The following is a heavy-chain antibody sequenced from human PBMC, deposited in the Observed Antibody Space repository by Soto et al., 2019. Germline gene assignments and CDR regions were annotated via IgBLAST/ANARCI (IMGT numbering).Heavy chain of an antibody. Sequence: PWESLKISCKGSGYSFTSYWIGWVRQMPGKGLEWMGIIYPGDSDTRYSPSFQGQVTISADKSISTAYLQWSSLKASDTAMYYCARHPYYYGPGNAFDIWGQGTMVTVSS. CDR2: IYPGDSDT. V-gene: IGHV5-51*01. CDR3: ARHPYYYGPGNAFDI. CDR1: GYSFTSYW. D-gene: IGHD3-10*01. J-gene: IGHJ3*02.